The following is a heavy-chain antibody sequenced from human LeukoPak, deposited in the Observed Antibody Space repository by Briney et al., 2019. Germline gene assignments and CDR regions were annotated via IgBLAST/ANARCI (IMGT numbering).Heavy chain of an antibody. D-gene: IGHD3-22*01. V-gene: IGHV4-61*01. CDR3: ARDNYYEGAFNV. CDR1: GGSVSSGSYY. J-gene: IGHJ3*01. CDR2: VYYSGST. Sequence: SETLSLTCTVSGGSVSSGSYYWSWIRQPPGKGLEWIGYVYYSGSTNYNPSLKSRVTISLDASKNQFSLKLSSVTAADTAVYYCARDNYYEGAFNVWGQGTMVTVSS.